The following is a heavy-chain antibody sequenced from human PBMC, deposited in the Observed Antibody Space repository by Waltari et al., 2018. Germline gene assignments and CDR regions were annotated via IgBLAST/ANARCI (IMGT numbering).Heavy chain of an antibody. CDR1: GFTFSSYA. V-gene: IGHV3-23*04. CDR2: IRGSGGST. J-gene: IGHJ4*02. Sequence: EVQLVASGGGLVQPGGSLRLSCAASGFTFSSYAMSWVRQAPGKGLEWVSAIRGSGGSTYYADSVKGRFTISRDNAKNTLYLQMNSLRAEDMAVYYCAKTLGTTYYFDDWGQGTLVTVSS. D-gene: IGHD1-7*01. CDR3: AKTLGTTYYFDD.